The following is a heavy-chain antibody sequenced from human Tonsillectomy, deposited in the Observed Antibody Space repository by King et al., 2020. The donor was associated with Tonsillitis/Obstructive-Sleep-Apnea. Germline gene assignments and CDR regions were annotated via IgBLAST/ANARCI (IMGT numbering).Heavy chain of an antibody. Sequence: VQLVESGGGLVQPGGSLRLSCAASGFTISSYAMTWVRQAPGKGLEWLSTISGRDDTTYYADSVKGRFTSSRDNSKNTLYLQMNSLRAEDTAVYYCASRIKSQDYGNYWGLGTLVTVSS. CDR2: ISGRDDTT. CDR3: ASRIKSQDYGNY. V-gene: IGHV3-23*04. D-gene: IGHD4-17*01. CDR1: GFTISSYA. J-gene: IGHJ4*02.